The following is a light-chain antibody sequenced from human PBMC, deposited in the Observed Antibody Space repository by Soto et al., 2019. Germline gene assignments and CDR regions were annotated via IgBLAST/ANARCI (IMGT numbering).Light chain of an antibody. Sequence: QSALTQPASVSGSPGQSITISCTGTSSDVGGYNYVSWYQQHPGKAPKLMIYEVSNRPSGVSNRFSGSKSGNTASLTISGLQAEAEDDYNCSSYTSSTTRVFGTGTKLTVL. CDR3: SSYTSSTTRV. CDR1: SSDVGGYNY. CDR2: EVS. V-gene: IGLV2-14*01. J-gene: IGLJ1*01.